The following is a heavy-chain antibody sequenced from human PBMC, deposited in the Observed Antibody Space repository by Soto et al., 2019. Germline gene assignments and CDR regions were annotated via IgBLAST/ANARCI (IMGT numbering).Heavy chain of an antibody. Sequence: VQLVESGGGLVKPGGSLRLSCAASGFTFSSYSMNWVRQAPGKGLEWVSSISSGSGYIYSADSVKGQFTISRDNAKNSLYLQMNSLRAEDTAGYYCARVRRDGYNFDYWGQGTLVTVSS. CDR3: ARVRRDGYNFDY. CDR1: GFTFSSYS. V-gene: IGHV3-21*01. D-gene: IGHD5-12*01. J-gene: IGHJ4*02. CDR2: ISSGSGYI.